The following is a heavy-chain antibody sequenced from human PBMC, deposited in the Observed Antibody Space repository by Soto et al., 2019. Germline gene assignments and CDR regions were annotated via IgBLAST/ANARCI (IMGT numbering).Heavy chain of an antibody. CDR1: GFTFCSYA. J-gene: IGHJ4*02. V-gene: IGHV3-64D*08. CDR2: ISSNGGST. D-gene: IGHD3-16*02. Sequence: PWGSLRLSCSASGFTFCSYAMHWVRQAPGKGLEYDSAISSNGGSTYYADSVKGRFTISRDNSKNTLYLQMSSLRAEDTAVYYCVKVAEYDYVWGSYPVPETFDYWGQGTLVTVSS. CDR3: VKVAEYDYVWGSYPVPETFDY.